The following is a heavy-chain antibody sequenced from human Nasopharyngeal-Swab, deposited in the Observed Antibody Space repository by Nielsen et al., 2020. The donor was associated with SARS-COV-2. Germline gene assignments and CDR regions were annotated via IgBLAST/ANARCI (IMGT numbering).Heavy chain of an antibody. D-gene: IGHD3-9*01. J-gene: IGHJ3*02. CDR3: AKEEDYGILTGHALAFDI. Sequence: GGSLRLSCAASGLTFSSYVMSWVRQAPGKGLEWVSSIRGSGGSTYHADSVKGWFTISRDNSKNTLYLQMNSLRAEDTAVYFCAKEEDYGILTGHALAFDIWGQGTMVSVSS. V-gene: IGHV3-23*01. CDR1: GLTFSSYV. CDR2: IRGSGGST.